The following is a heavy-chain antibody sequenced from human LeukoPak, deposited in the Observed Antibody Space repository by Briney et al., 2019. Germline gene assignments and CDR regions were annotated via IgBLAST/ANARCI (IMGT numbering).Heavy chain of an antibody. V-gene: IGHV3-21*01. CDR3: ARDSSGWPSDY. J-gene: IGHJ4*02. D-gene: IGHD6-19*01. CDR1: GFTFSSYS. CDR2: ISSSSSYI. Sequence: GGSLRLSCAASGFTFSSYSMNWVRQAPGKRLEWVSSISSSSSYIYYADSVKGRFTISRDNAKNSLYLQMNSLRAEDTAVYYCARDSSGWPSDYWGQGTLVTVSS.